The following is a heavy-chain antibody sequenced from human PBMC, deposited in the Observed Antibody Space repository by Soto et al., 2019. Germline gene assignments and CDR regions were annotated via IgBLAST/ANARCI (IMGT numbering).Heavy chain of an antibody. CDR3: ARDRRDSVADRRSFGV. CDR2: ISVYNGDT. Sequence: ASVKVSCKASGYIFTTYGISWVRQAPGQGLEYMGWISVYNGDTNYAQKLQGRVTMTTDTSTSTAYMELRSLRSDDTAIYYCARDRRDSVADRRSFGVWGQGTMVTVSS. D-gene: IGHD1-26*01. J-gene: IGHJ3*01. V-gene: IGHV1-18*01. CDR1: GYIFTTYG.